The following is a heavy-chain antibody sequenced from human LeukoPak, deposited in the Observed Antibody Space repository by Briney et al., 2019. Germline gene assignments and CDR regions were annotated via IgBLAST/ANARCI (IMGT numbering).Heavy chain of an antibody. Sequence: GGSLRLSCVASGFKFNNYWMNWVRQAPGKGLEWVASIKQDSSEEHYVDSVRGRFTISRDNAKNSLYLQMNSLRVEDTAVYYCAKGDNGALHFWGRGTMVTVSS. V-gene: IGHV3-7*01. J-gene: IGHJ3*01. CDR1: GFKFNNYW. D-gene: IGHD2-8*01. CDR2: IKQDSSEE. CDR3: AKGDNGALHF.